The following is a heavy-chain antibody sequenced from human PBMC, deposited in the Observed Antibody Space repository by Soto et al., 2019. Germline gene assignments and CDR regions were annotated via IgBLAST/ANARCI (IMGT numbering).Heavy chain of an antibody. CDR2: IAYDGNNK. Sequence: GGSLSLSCPASGFTFSNYAMHWVRQAPGKGLEWVAVIAYDGNNKYNADSVKGRFTISRDNSKNTLDLQMNSLRAEDTAVYYCATYGPAISWGQGSLVTVSS. V-gene: IGHV3-30-3*01. CDR1: GFTFSNYA. J-gene: IGHJ5*02. D-gene: IGHD3-10*01. CDR3: ATYGPAIS.